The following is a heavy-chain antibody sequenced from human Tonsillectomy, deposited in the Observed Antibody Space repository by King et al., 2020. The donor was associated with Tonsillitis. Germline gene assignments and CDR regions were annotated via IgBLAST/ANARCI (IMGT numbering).Heavy chain of an antibody. J-gene: IGHJ3*02. CDR3: ARDPGYGGSNQGDDGFDM. CDR2: VNTNTGNP. D-gene: IGHD3-16*01. Sequence: QLVQSGSELKKPGASVKVSCKASGYTFTTYAMNWLRQAPGQGLEWMGWVNTNTGNPTYAQGFTGRFVFSLDTSVSTAYLQISSLKAEDTAVYYCARDPGYGGSNQGDDGFDMGGQGTVGTVSS. V-gene: IGHV7-4-1*02. CDR1: GYTFTTYA.